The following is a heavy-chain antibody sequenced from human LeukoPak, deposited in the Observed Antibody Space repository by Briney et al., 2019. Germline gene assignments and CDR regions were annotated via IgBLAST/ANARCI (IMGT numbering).Heavy chain of an antibody. D-gene: IGHD2-2*01. CDR2: SYHSGST. V-gene: IGHV4-38-2*01. Sequence: SETLSLTCAVSGYSISSGYYWGLIRQPPGKGLEWIGSSYHSGSTYYNPSLKSRVTISVDTSKNQFSLKLSSVTAADTAVYYCARGYCSSTSCYPEGWFDPWGQGTLVTVSS. CDR1: GYSISSGYY. CDR3: ARGYCSSTSCYPEGWFDP. J-gene: IGHJ5*02.